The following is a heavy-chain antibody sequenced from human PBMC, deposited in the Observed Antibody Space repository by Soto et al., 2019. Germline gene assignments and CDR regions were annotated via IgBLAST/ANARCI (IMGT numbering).Heavy chain of an antibody. CDR2: ISYDGSNK. J-gene: IGHJ3*02. CDR1: GFTFSSYG. CDR3: AKGATVTTKIPDAFDI. Sequence: QVQLVESGGGVVQPGRSLRLSCAASGFTFSSYGMHWVRQAPGKGLEWVAVISYDGSNKYYADSVKGRFTISRDNSKNTLYLQMNSRRAEDTAVYYCAKGATVTTKIPDAFDIWGRGTMVTVSS. V-gene: IGHV3-30*18. D-gene: IGHD4-17*01.